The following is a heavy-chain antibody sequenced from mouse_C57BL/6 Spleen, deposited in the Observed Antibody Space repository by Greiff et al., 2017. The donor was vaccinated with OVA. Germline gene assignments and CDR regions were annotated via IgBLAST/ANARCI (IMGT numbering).Heavy chain of an antibody. CDR3: ARGSGDGYYYYAMDY. V-gene: IGHV5-17*01. Sequence: EVMLVESGGGLVKPGGSLKLSCAASGFTFSDYGMHWVRQAPEKGLEWVAYISSGSSTIYYADTVKGRFTISRDNAKNTLFLQMTSLRSEDTAMYYCARGSGDGYYYYAMDYWGQGTSVTVSS. J-gene: IGHJ4*01. D-gene: IGHD2-3*01. CDR2: ISSGSSTI. CDR1: GFTFSDYG.